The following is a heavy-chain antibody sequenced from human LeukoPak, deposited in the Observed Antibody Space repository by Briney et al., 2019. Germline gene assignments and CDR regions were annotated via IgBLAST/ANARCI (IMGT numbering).Heavy chain of an antibody. V-gene: IGHV4-34*01. J-gene: IGHJ5*02. Sequence: SETLSLTCAVYGGSFSGYCWSWIRQPPGKGLEWIGEINHSGSTNYNPSLKSRVTISVDTSKNQFSLKLSSVTAADTAVYYCARGQGAYNWFDPWGQGTLVTVSS. CDR2: INHSGST. CDR3: ARGQGAYNWFDP. CDR1: GGSFSGYC.